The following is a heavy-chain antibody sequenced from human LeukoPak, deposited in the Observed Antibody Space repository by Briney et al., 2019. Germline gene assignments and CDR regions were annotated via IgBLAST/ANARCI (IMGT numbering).Heavy chain of an antibody. Sequence: GASVKVSCKVSGYTLTELSMHWVRQAPGKGLEWMGGFDPEDSETIYAQKFQGRVTMTEDTSTDTAYMELSSLRSEDTAVYYCAKPTHARGGPWFDPWGQGTLVTVSS. CDR3: AKPTHARGGPWFDP. CDR1: GYTLTELS. D-gene: IGHD1-14*01. J-gene: IGHJ5*02. V-gene: IGHV1-24*01. CDR2: FDPEDSET.